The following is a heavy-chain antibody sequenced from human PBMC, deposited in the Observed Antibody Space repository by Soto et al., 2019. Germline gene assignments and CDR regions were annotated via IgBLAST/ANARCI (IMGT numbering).Heavy chain of an antibody. CDR1: GFSFSASA. V-gene: IGHV1-58*01. D-gene: IGHD2-21*01. J-gene: IGHJ4*02. CDR2: IVVDSGRT. CDR3: AAKLVRWAAFDY. Sequence: SVKVSCKASGFSFSASAVQWVRQASGQRLEWIGWIVVDSGRTDYAQRFQERVTITRDKSTGTAYMEVNSLNSEDTAMYYCAAKLVRWAAFDYWGQGTPVTVSS.